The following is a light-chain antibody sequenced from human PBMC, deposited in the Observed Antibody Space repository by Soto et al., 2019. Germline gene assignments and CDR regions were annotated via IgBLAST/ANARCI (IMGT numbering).Light chain of an antibody. V-gene: IGKV3-20*01. CDR3: QQYGSSPPS. Sequence: EIVLTQSPGTLSLSPGERATLSCRASQSVSSTYLAWYQHKLGQAPRLLIYGASSKASGIPDRFSGSGSGTDFTLTISRLEPEDFAVYYCQQYGSSPPSFGHRTKVAIK. CDR2: GAS. J-gene: IGKJ1*01. CDR1: QSVSSTY.